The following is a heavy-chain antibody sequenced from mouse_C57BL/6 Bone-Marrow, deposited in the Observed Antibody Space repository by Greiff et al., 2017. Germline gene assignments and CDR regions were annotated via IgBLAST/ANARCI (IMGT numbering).Heavy chain of an antibody. J-gene: IGHJ2*01. D-gene: IGHD1-1*01. CDR1: GYTFTSYW. V-gene: IGHV1-74*01. CDR3: AKEYDYGSSFDY. CDR2: FHPSDSDT. Sequence: QVQLQQSGAELVKPGASVKVSCKASGYTFTSYWMHWVKQRPGQGLEWIGRFHPSDSDTNYNPKFKGKATLTVDKSSSTAYLQLSSLTSEDSAVYYCAKEYDYGSSFDYWGQGTTLTVSS.